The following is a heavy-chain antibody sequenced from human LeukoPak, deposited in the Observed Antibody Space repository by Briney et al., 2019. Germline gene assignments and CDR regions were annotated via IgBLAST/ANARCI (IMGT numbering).Heavy chain of an antibody. CDR2: INPNSGGT. CDR3: ASREDTWDWRVYGVDV. D-gene: IGHD3/OR15-3a*01. Sequence: GASVKVSCKASGYTFTGNYIHWVRQAPGQGLEWMGWINPNSGGTYYAQKFQGGVTMTRDTSISTAYMELSRLRSDDTAVYYCASREDTWDWRVYGVDVWGQGTTVTVSS. CDR1: GYTFTGNY. J-gene: IGHJ6*02. V-gene: IGHV1-2*02.